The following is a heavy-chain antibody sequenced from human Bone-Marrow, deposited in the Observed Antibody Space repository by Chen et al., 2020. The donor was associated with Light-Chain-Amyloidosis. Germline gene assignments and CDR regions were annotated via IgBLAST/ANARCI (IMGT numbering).Heavy chain of an antibody. CDR3: VKEGVVVRGVIWSHFDY. J-gene: IGHJ4*02. Sequence: QVQLVESGGGVVRPGRSLRLSCAASGFIFSKYAIHWVRQAPGKGLEWVAVISSDGNNKYHEVYVRGRFTISRDNSKNTVSLQMNSLTTEDTAVYYCVKEGVVVRGVIWSHFDYWGQGTQVTVSS. CDR2: ISSDGNNK. V-gene: IGHV3-30*04. CDR1: GFIFSKYA. D-gene: IGHD3-10*01.